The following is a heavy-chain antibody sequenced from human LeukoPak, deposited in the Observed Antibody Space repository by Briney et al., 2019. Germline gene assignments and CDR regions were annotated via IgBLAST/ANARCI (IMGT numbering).Heavy chain of an antibody. CDR1: GGSISSGSYY. CDR2: IYTSGST. J-gene: IGHJ3*02. CDR3: ARDPGYYGSGTRGAFDI. V-gene: IGHV4-61*02. Sequence: SETLSLTGTGSGGSISSGSYYWSWIRQPAGKGLEWIGRIYTSGSTNYNPSLKSRATMSVDTSKKQFSLKLSSVTAADTAVYYCARDPGYYGSGTRGAFDIWGQGTMVTVSS. D-gene: IGHD3-10*01.